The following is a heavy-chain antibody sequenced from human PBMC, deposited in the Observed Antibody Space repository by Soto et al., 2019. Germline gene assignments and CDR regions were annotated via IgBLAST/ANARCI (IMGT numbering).Heavy chain of an antibody. CDR2: MNPKTGNI. CDR1: GYPFVDYA. J-gene: IGHJ5*02. Sequence: GSVKVSFKASGYPFVDYALHLVRQAPGQGLEWVGWMNPKTGNIKSSHKFEDRVSITRDTATSTAYMELSGLRSEDTAVYFCTREAVVAQNWFDPWGQGTLVTVSS. V-gene: IGHV1-3*01. D-gene: IGHD3-22*01. CDR3: TREAVVAQNWFDP.